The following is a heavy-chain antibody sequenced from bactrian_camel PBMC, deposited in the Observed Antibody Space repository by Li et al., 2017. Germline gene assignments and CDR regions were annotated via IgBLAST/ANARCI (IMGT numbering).Heavy chain of an antibody. D-gene: IGHD4*01. V-gene: IGHV3S40*01. Sequence: PLVESGGGSVHAGGSLRLSCVASGDRYRRKYMGWFRQALGKEREGVACIDVGGDSTRYAGSVKGRFTISQDSDKNTVYLQMNSLKPEDSGTYYCALDVSFSSDTCTRMNDKSYNYWGQGTQVTVS. CDR3: ALDVSFSSDTCTRMNDKSYNY. J-gene: IGHJ4*01. CDR1: GDRYRRKY. CDR2: IDVGGDST.